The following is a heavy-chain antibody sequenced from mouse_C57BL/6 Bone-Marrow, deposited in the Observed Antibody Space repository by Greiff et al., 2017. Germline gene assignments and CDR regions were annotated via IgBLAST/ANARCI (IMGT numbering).Heavy chain of an antibody. CDR1: GFSLSTSGMG. J-gene: IGHJ4*01. CDR2: IYWDDDK. CDR3: ARSGDYYGSSAYAMDY. D-gene: IGHD1-1*01. V-gene: IGHV8-12*01. Sequence: QVTLKVSGPGILQSSQTLSLTCSFSGFSLSTSGMGVSWIRQPSGKGLEWLAHIYWDDDKRYNPSLKSRLTISKDTSRNQVFLKITSVDTADTATYYCARSGDYYGSSAYAMDYWGQGTSVTVSS.